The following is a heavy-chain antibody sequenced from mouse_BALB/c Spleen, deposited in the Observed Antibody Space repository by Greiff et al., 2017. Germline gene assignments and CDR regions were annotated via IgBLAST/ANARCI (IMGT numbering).Heavy chain of an antibody. J-gene: IGHJ2*01. CDR1: GYAFSSYW. V-gene: IGHV1-80*01. CDR3: ARGAGNYVDY. Sequence: QVQLKESGAELVRPGSSVKISCKASGYAFSSYWMNWVKQRPGQGLEWIGQIYPGDGDTNYNGKFKGKATLTADKSSSTAYMQLSSLTSEDSAVYFCARGAGNYVDYWGQGTTLTVSS. CDR2: IYPGDGDT.